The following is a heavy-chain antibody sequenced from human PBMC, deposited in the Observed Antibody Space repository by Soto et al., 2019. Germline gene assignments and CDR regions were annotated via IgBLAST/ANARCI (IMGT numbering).Heavy chain of an antibody. CDR3: ARANLRSGWTFDH. CDR2: IYPGDHET. Sequence: GESLKISCQSSGYTFSNFWIGWVRQLPGKGLEWMGIIYPGDHETRYSPSFHGKVTISADRSINTAYLQWNSLEASDTAFYYCARANLRSGWTFDHWGQGSPVTVSS. CDR1: GYTFSNFW. J-gene: IGHJ4*02. D-gene: IGHD6-19*01. V-gene: IGHV5-51*01.